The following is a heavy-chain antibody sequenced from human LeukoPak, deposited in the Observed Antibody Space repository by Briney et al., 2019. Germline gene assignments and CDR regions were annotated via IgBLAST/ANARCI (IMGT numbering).Heavy chain of an antibody. V-gene: IGHV3-74*01. CDR1: GFTFSSHW. CDR2: VNSDGSST. D-gene: IGHD3-10*01. Sequence: GGSLRLSCAASGFTFSSHWMHWVRQAPGKGLVWVSRVNSDGSSTTYADSVKGRFTISRDNAKNTLYLQMNSLRAEDAAVYYCARDYYTSFDPWGQGTLVTVSS. CDR3: ARDYYTSFDP. J-gene: IGHJ5*02.